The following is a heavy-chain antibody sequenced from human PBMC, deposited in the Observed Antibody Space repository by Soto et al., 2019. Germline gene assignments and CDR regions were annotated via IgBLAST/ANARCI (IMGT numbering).Heavy chain of an antibody. CDR3: AKDRRGYSTVIPADAFDI. J-gene: IGHJ3*02. Sequence: PGGSLRLSCAASGFTFSSYAMSWVRQAPGKGLEWVSAISGSGGSTYYADSVKGRFTISRDNSKNTLYLQMNSLRAEDTAVYYCAKDRRGYSTVIPADAFDIWGQGTMVTVSS. CDR1: GFTFSSYA. D-gene: IGHD2-8*01. V-gene: IGHV3-23*01. CDR2: ISGSGGST.